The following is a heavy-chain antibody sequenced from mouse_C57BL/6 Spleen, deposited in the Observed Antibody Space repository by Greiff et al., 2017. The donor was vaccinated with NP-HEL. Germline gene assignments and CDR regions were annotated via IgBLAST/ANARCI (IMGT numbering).Heavy chain of an antibody. CDR1: GFTFSDYG. V-gene: IGHV5-17*01. CDR2: ISSGSSTI. Sequence: EVHLVESGGGLVKPGGSLKLSCAASGFTFSDYGMHWVRQAPEKGLEWVAYISSGSSTIYYADTVKGRFTISRDNAKNTLFLQMTSLRSEDTAMYYCAESYYYGSSPFAYWGQGTLVTVSA. CDR3: AESYYYGSSPFAY. D-gene: IGHD1-1*01. J-gene: IGHJ3*01.